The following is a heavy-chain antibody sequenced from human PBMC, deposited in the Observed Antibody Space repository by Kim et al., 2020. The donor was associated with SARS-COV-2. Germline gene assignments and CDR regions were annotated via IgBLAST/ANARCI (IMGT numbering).Heavy chain of an antibody. J-gene: IGHJ4*02. CDR3: ARALYSSSGTNFDY. CDR2: INPNSGGT. D-gene: IGHD6-6*01. Sequence: ASVKVSCKASGYTFTGYYMHWVRQAPGQGLEWMGRINPNSGGTNYAQKFQGRVTMTRDTSISTAYMELSRLRSDDTAVYYRARALYSSSGTNFDYWGQGTLVTVSS. V-gene: IGHV1-2*06. CDR1: GYTFTGYY.